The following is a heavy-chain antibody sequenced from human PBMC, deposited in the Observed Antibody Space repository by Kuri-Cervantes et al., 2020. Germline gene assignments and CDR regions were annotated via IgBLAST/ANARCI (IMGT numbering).Heavy chain of an antibody. CDR3: ARDRWNDLYYYGMDV. CDR1: GFTFDDYA. J-gene: IGHJ6*02. CDR2: ISWNSGSI. V-gene: IGHV3-9*01. Sequence: LSLTCAASGFTFDDYAMHWVRQAPGKGLEWVSGISWNSGSIGYADSVKGRFTISRDNAKNSLYLQMNSLRDEDTAVYYCARDRWNDLYYYGMDVWGQGTTVTVSS. D-gene: IGHD1-1*01.